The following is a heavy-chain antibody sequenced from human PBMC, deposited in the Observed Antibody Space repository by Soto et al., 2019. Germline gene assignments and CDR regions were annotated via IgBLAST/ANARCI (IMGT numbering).Heavy chain of an antibody. V-gene: IGHV1-18*04. D-gene: IGHD2-2*02. CDR3: AILLYGYCSSTSSYRGRLGFAYYCGVDV. CDR2: ISAYNGNT. CDR1: GYTFTSYG. Sequence: QVQLVQSGAEVKKPGASVKVSCKASGYTFTSYGISWVRQAPGQGLEWMGWISAYNGNTNYAQKLQGRVTMTTHPSTSTAYMELRSLRSDHTAVYYGAILLYGYCSSTSSYRGRLGFAYYCGVDVLGQGTTVTVSS. J-gene: IGHJ6*01.